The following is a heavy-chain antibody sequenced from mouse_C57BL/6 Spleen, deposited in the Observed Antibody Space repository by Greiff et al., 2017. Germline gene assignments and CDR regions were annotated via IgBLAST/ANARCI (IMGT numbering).Heavy chain of an antibody. CDR3: ARTSSYEAY. V-gene: IGHV1-54*01. CDR2: INPGSGGT. J-gene: IGHJ3*01. D-gene: IGHD1-1*01. CDR1: GYAFTNYL. Sequence: LQESGAELVRPGTSVKVSCKASGYAFTNYLIEWVKQRPGQGLEWIGVINPGSGGTNSNEKFKGKATLTADKSSSTAYMQLSSLTSEDSAVYFCARTSSYEAYWGQGTLVTVSA.